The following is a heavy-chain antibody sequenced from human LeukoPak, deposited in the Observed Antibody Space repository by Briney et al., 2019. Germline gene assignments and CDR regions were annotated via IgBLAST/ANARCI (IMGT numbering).Heavy chain of an antibody. D-gene: IGHD5-24*01. CDR2: IYYSGST. CDR3: ARGTARWLQSTDFDY. V-gene: IGHV4-39*01. Sequence: SETLSLTCTVSGGSISSSSYYWGWIRQPPGKGLEWIGSIYYSGSTYYNPSLKSRVTISVDTSKNQFSLKLSSVTAADTAVYYSARGTARWLQSTDFDYWGQGTLVTVSS. CDR1: GGSISSSSYY. J-gene: IGHJ4*02.